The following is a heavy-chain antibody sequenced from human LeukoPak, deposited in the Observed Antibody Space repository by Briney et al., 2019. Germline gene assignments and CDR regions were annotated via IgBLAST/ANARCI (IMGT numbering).Heavy chain of an antibody. Sequence: GGSLRLSCAASGFTFSNTWMNWVRQAPGKGLEWVGRIKRIIDGGTTDYAAPVKGRFTVSRDDSINTLYLQMNSLRAEDTAVYYCAATYYDSSGYYRWGQGTLVTVSS. CDR3: AATYYDSSGYYR. CDR1: GFTFSNTW. D-gene: IGHD3-22*01. V-gene: IGHV3-15*01. CDR2: IKRIIDGGTT. J-gene: IGHJ4*02.